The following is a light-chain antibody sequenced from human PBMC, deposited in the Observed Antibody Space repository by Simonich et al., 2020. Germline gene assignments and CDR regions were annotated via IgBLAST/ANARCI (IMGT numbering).Light chain of an antibody. CDR1: SGHSSYI. CDR2: LEGSGSN. CDR3: SSYTSSSTVV. J-gene: IGLJ2*01. Sequence: QPVLTQSSSASASLGSSVKLTCTLSSGHSSYIIAWHQQQPGKAPRYLMKLEGSGSNNKGSGVPYRFSGSKSGNTASLTISGLQAEDEADYYCSSYTSSSTVVFGGGTKLTVL. V-gene: IGLV4-60*03.